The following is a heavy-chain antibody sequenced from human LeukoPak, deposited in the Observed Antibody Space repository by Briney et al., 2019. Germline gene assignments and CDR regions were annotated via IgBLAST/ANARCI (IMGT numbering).Heavy chain of an antibody. CDR3: ATRATSMARVYYYYGMDV. CDR2: IIPIFGTA. J-gene: IGHJ6*02. Sequence: ASVKVSCKASGGTFSSYAISWVRQAPGQGLEWMGGIIPIFGTANYAQKFQGRVTITADESTSTAYMELSSLRSEDTAVYYCATRATSMARVYYYYGMDVWGQGTTVTVSS. D-gene: IGHD5-18*01. V-gene: IGHV1-69*13. CDR1: GGTFSSYA.